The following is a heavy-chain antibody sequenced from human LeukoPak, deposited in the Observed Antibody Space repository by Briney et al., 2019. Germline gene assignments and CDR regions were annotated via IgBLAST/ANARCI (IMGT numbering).Heavy chain of an antibody. J-gene: IGHJ3*02. CDR1: GGSISSGGYY. Sequence: SQTLSLTCTVSGGSISSGGYYWSWIRQHPGKGLEWIGYIYYSGSTYYNPSLKSRVTISVDTSKNQFSLKLSSVTAADTAVYYCARDVPPSSSWYKGAFDIWGQGTMVTVSS. CDR3: ARDVPPSSSWYKGAFDI. V-gene: IGHV4-31*03. CDR2: IYYSGST. D-gene: IGHD6-13*01.